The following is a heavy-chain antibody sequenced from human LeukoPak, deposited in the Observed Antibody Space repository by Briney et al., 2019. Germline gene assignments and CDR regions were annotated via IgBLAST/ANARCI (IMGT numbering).Heavy chain of an antibody. CDR3: AREGGDPDAFDI. Sequence: GSLRLSCAASGFSFSGYTMNWVRQAPGKGLEWVSSISSSSGYFYYADSVKGRFTISRDNAKNSLYLQMNSLRAEDTAVYFCAREGGDPDAFDIWGQGTMVIVSS. J-gene: IGHJ3*02. CDR1: GFSFSGYT. V-gene: IGHV3-21*01. D-gene: IGHD2-21*02. CDR2: ISSSSGYF.